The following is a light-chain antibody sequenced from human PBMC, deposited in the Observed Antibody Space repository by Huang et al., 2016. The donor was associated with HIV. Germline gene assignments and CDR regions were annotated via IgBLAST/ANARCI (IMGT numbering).Light chain of an antibody. CDR2: SAS. V-gene: IGKV1-39*01. CDR3: QQTFSVPLT. J-gene: IGKJ4*01. CDR1: QSLNNY. Sequence: DLQLTQSPSSLSASVGDRRTITCRASQSLNNYLNGYQQKPGKAPNLLIYSASTLKSGVAPRFSGGVSGTVFTLTISNLQPEDYATYYCQQTFSVPLTFGGGTKVEIK.